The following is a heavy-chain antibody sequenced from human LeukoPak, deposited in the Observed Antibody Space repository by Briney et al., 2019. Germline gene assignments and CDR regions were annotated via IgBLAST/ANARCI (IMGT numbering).Heavy chain of an antibody. CDR3: ASPYSGYDYNFDH. Sequence: PGGSLRLSCSASGFTFSSNAMHWVRQAPGKGLEYVSSISSNGGSTYYADSVKGRFTISRDNSKNTLFLQMSSLRTEDTAVYYCASPYSGYDYNFDHWGQGTLVTVSS. CDR2: ISSNGGST. D-gene: IGHD5-12*01. CDR1: GFTFSSNA. V-gene: IGHV3-64D*06. J-gene: IGHJ4*02.